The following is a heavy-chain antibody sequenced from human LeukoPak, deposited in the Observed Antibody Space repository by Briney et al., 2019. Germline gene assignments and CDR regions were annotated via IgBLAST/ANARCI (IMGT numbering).Heavy chain of an antibody. CDR3: AKDILGISVDTAMDHYFDY. V-gene: IGHV3-9*01. CDR1: GFTFDDYA. Sequence: GVSLRLSCAASGFTFDDYAMHWVRQAPGKGLEWVSGISWNSGSIGYADSVKGRFTISRDNAKNSLYLQMNSLRAEDTALYYCAKDILGISVDTAMDHYFDYWGQGTLVTVSS. CDR2: ISWNSGSI. D-gene: IGHD5-18*01. J-gene: IGHJ4*02.